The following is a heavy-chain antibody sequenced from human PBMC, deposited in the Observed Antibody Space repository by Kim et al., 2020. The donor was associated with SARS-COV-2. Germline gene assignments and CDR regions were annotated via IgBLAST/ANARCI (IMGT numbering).Heavy chain of an antibody. V-gene: IGHV3-11*04. CDR2: N. J-gene: IGHJ4*02. CDR3: ASGTGATFDY. D-gene: IGHD1-26*01. Sequence: NYHHECVKGRLTISRDNAKNPLYLQLHSLRAEDTAVYYCASGTGATFDYWGQGTLVTVSS.